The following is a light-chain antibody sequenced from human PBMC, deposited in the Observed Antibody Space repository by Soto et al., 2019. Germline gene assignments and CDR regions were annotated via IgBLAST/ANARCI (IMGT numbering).Light chain of an antibody. CDR3: QQYNSYPWT. CDR1: QSISSW. CDR2: KAS. V-gene: IGKV1-5*03. Sequence: DIQMTQSPSTLSASVGDRVTITCRASQSISSWFAWYQQKPGKAPKLLIYKASSLESGVPSRFSGSGSGTEFTLTITSLQPDDFETYYCQQYNSYPWTFGQGTKVDIK. J-gene: IGKJ1*01.